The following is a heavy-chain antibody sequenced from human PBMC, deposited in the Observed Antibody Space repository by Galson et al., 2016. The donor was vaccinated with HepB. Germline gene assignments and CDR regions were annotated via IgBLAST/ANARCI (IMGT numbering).Heavy chain of an antibody. Sequence: ETLSLTCTVSGGSISNYYWSWVRQPPGQGLEWIGQIFHTGRVNYTPSLASRVTISVDTSNNHFSLRLSSVTAADTALYYCARQHRGGPSDYWGQGTLVIVSS. D-gene: IGHD5-24*01. CDR3: ARQHRGGPSDY. J-gene: IGHJ4*02. CDR2: IFHTGRV. V-gene: IGHV4-59*12. CDR1: GGSISNYY.